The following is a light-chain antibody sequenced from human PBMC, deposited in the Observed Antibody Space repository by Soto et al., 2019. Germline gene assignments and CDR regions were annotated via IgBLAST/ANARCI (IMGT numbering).Light chain of an antibody. CDR2: HNN. CDR1: SSNIGAGYH. J-gene: IGLJ1*01. CDR3: FSFTSTNTHV. V-gene: IGLV1-40*01. Sequence: QSVLTQPPSVSGAPGQRVTISCTGTSSNIGAGYHVHWYQQHPGIAPKLLISHNNNRPSGVPDRFSDSKSDTSASLAITGLQADDEADYYCFSFTSTNTHVFGSGTKVTVL.